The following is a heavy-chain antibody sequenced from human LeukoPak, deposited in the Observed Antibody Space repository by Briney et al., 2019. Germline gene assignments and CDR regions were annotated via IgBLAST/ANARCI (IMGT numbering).Heavy chain of an antibody. CDR2: IYTSGST. D-gene: IGHD4-23*01. V-gene: IGHV4-61*02. J-gene: IGHJ3*02. Sequence: SQTLSLTCTVSGGSISSGSYYWSWIRQPAGKGLEWIGRIYTSGSTNYNPSLKSRVTISVDTSKNQFSLKLSSVTAADTAVYYCARELTTVEQNDAFDIWGQGTMVTVSS. CDR1: GGSISSGSYY. CDR3: ARELTTVEQNDAFDI.